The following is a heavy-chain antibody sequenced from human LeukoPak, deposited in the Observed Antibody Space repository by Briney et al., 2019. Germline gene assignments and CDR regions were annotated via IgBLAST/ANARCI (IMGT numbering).Heavy chain of an antibody. CDR2: IYSSGST. V-gene: IGHV4-61*02. Sequence: SETLSLTCTVSGGSISGGSYYWSWIRQPAGKGLEWIGRIYSSGSTNYNPSLKSRVTISVDTSKSQFSLKLSSVTAADTALYYCAREDRYCSGGSCYSWGQGTLVTVSS. CDR3: AREDRYCSGGSCYS. D-gene: IGHD2-15*01. CDR1: GGSISGGSYY. J-gene: IGHJ4*02.